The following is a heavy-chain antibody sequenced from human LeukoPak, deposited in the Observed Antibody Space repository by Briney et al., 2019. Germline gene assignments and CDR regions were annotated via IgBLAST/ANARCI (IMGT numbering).Heavy chain of an antibody. CDR3: ARHSLEWELLGNDAFDI. CDR1: SGSITDYH. V-gene: IGHV4-59*08. D-gene: IGHD1-26*01. CDR2: IFYSGST. Sequence: SETLSLTCTVSSGSITDYHWSWIRQPPGKGLEWIGHIFYSGSTNYNASLKSRVTIPLDTSKSQFSLEVTSVTAADTAMYYCARHSLEWELLGNDAFDIWGQGTMVTVS. J-gene: IGHJ3*02.